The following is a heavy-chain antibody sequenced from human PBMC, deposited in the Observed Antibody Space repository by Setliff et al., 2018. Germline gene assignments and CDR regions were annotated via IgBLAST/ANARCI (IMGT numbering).Heavy chain of an antibody. J-gene: IGHJ6*03. CDR1: GGSISSYY. CDR2: IYYSGST. CDR3: ARGITSGGYWGQRFLYLDV. D-gene: IGHD3-22*01. Sequence: SETLSLTCTVSGGSISSYYWSWIRQPPGKGLEWIGYIYYSGSTNYNPSLKSRLTISLDTSKNQFSLRLNSMTAADTAVYYCARGITSGGYWGQRFLYLDVWGRGTRSPSP. V-gene: IGHV4-59*08.